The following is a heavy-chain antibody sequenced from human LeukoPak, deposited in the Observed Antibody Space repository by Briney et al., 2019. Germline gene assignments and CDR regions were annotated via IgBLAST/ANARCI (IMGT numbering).Heavy chain of an antibody. J-gene: IGHJ4*02. D-gene: IGHD5-12*01. Sequence: SETLSLTCAVYGGSFSGYYWNWIRQPPGKGLEWIGEINHSGSTNYNPSLKSRVTISVDTSKNQFSPKLSSVTAADTAVYYCARGRGVATRDFDYWGQGTLVTVSS. CDR1: GGSFSGYY. CDR3: ARGRGVATRDFDY. CDR2: INHSGST. V-gene: IGHV4-34*01.